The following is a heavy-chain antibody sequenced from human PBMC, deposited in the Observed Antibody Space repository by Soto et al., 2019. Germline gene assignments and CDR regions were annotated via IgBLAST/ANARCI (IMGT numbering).Heavy chain of an antibody. CDR2: INAGNGNT. D-gene: IGHD3-22*01. CDR3: ASGSGYPIPRYYFDY. V-gene: IGHV1-3*01. Sequence: ASVKVSCKASGYTFTSYAMHWVRQAPGQRLEWMGWINAGNGNTKYSQKFQGRVTITRDTSASTAYMELSSLRSEDTAVYYCASGSGYPIPRYYFDYWGQGTLVTVSS. CDR1: GYTFTSYA. J-gene: IGHJ4*02.